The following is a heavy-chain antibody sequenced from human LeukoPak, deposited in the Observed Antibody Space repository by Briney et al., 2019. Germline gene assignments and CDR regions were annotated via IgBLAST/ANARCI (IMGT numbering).Heavy chain of an antibody. CDR2: IYYSGST. J-gene: IGHJ4*02. CDR3: ARIDSSGWPPHYFDY. CDR1: AGSISSSNYY. V-gene: IGHV4-39*01. D-gene: IGHD6-19*01. Sequence: SETLSLTCTVSAGSISSSNYYWGWIRQPPGKGLEWIGNIYYSGSTYYNPSLKSRVTISVDTSKNQFSLKVKSVTAADTAVYYCARIDSSGWPPHYFDYWGQGTLVTVCS.